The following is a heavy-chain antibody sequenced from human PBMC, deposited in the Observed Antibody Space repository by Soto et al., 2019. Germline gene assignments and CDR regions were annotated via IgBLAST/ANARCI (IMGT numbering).Heavy chain of an antibody. Sequence: QVQLQESGPGLVKPSQTLSLTCTVSGGSISSGGYCWSWIRQHTGKVLERIGYIYYSGSTYYNPSLKSRVTISVETSKNQCSLTLSSVTAADTAVYYCARDQADGMDVWGQGTTVTVSS. V-gene: IGHV4-31*03. CDR2: IYYSGST. CDR1: GGSISSGGYC. CDR3: ARDQADGMDV. J-gene: IGHJ6*02.